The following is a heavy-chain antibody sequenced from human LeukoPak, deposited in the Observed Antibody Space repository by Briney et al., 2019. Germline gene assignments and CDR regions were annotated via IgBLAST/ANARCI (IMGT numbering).Heavy chain of an antibody. CDR1: GYTFITYG. J-gene: IGHJ4*02. CDR2: ISTCNGDT. V-gene: IGHV1-18*01. Sequence: GASVKVSCKASGYTFITYGISWVRQAPGQGLEWMGWISTCNGDTKYSQKLQGRVTMTTDTSTSTAYMELRSLRSDDTAVYYCGRGPYCSGATCYSQYFDYWGQGTLVTVSS. D-gene: IGHD2-15*01. CDR3: GRGPYCSGATCYSQYFDY.